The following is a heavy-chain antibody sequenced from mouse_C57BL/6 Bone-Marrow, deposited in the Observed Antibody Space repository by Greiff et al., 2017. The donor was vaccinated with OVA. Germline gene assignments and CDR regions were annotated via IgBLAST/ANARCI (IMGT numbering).Heavy chain of an antibody. J-gene: IGHJ4*01. CDR2: ILPGSGST. Sequence: QVQLQQSGAELMKPGASVKLSCKATGYTFTGYWIEWVKQRPGHGLEWIGEILPGSGSTNYNEKFKGKATFTADTSSSTAYMQLSSLTTEDSAVYYCARVYYDTNYAVDYWGQGTSVTVSS. CDR3: ARVYYDTNYAVDY. V-gene: IGHV1-9*01. CDR1: GYTFTGYW. D-gene: IGHD1-1*01.